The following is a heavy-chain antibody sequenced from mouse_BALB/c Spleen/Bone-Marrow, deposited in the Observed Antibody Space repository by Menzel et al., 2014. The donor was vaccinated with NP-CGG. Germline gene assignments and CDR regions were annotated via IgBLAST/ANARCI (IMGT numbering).Heavy chain of an antibody. CDR3: ARPSGSSAWFAY. CDR2: IYWDDDN. J-gene: IGHJ3*01. V-gene: IGHV8-12*01. D-gene: IGHD1-1*01. Sequence: VQLQQSGPGILQPSQTLSLTCSFSGFSLTTSGMGVSWLRQPSGKGLEWLAHIYWDDDNRYNPSPKSRLTITKDTSSNQVFLKMTSVDTADTATYYCARPSGSSAWFAYWGQGTPVTVSA. CDR1: GFSLTTSGMG.